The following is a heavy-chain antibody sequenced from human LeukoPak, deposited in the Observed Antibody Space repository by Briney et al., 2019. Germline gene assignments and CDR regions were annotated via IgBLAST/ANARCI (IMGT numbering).Heavy chain of an antibody. J-gene: IGHJ5*02. CDR3: ARGYRSSTSCYQDWFDP. CDR1: GGSFSGYY. CDR2: INHSGST. Sequence: SETLSLTCAVYGGSFSGYYWSWIRQPPGKGLEWIGEINHSGSTNYNPSLKSRVTISVDTSKNQFSLKLSSVTAADTAVYYCARGYRSSTSCYQDWFDPWGQGTLVTVSS. D-gene: IGHD2-2*01. V-gene: IGHV4-34*01.